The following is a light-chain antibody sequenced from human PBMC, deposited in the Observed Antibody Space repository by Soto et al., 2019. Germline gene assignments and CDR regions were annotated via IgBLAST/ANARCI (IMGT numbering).Light chain of an antibody. V-gene: IGLV2-23*01. CDR1: SSDVGSYNL. Sequence: QSVLTQPASVYGSPGESITISCPGTSSDVGSYNLVSWYQQHPGKAPKLMIYEGSKRPSGVSNRFSGSKSGNTASLTISGLQAEDAADYYCCSYAGSPFVFGTGTKVTVL. CDR3: CSYAGSPFV. CDR2: EGS. J-gene: IGLJ1*01.